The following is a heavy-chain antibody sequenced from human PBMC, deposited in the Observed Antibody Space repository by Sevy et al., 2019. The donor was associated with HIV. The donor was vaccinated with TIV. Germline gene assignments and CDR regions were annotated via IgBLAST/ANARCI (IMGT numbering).Heavy chain of an antibody. D-gene: IGHD2-21*01. CDR1: GFSPTDAW. V-gene: IGHV3-15*07. Sequence: GGSLRLSCAASGFSPTDAWVYWVRQAPGKGLEWVGLIKSKSDGGTADYAAPVKGRITISRDDSKNTVYLQMNSLKTEDTAVYYCNSGDCMDCCWGQGTLVTVSS. CDR3: NSGDCMDCC. J-gene: IGHJ4*02. CDR2: IKSKSDGGTA.